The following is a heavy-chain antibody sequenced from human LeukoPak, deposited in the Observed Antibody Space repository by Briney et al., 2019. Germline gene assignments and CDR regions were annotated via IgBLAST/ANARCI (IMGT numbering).Heavy chain of an antibody. CDR3: ARHYDY. V-gene: IGHV3-7*01. Sequence: PGGSLRLSCAASGFTFSTYWVSWVRQAPGKGLEWVANIKQDGSEKYYVDSVKGRFTISRDDAKNSLYLQMNSLRAEDTAIYYCARHYDYWGQGTLVTVSS. CDR2: IKQDGSEK. J-gene: IGHJ4*02. CDR1: GFTFSTYW. D-gene: IGHD3-10*01.